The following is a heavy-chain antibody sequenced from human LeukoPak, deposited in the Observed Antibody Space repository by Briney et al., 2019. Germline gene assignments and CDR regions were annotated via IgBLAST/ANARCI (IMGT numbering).Heavy chain of an antibody. CDR2: INQDGSET. V-gene: IGHV3-7*01. Sequence: GGSLRLSCAASGFTFRKYWMSWVRQAPGKGLEWVANINQDGSETYYADSVKGRFTMSRDNGKNSLDLQMNSLRAEDTAVYYCARGTMFPYYFDYWGQGTLVTVSS. J-gene: IGHJ4*02. CDR1: GFTFRKYW. D-gene: IGHD3-10*02. CDR3: ARGTMFPYYFDY.